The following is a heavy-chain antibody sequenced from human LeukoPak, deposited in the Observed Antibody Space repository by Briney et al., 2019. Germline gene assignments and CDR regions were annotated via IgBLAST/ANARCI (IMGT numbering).Heavy chain of an antibody. J-gene: IGHJ4*02. Sequence: SQTLSLTCTVSGGSISSGYYYWSWIRQHPGKVLEWIGYIYYSGSTYYNPSLKSRVTISVDTSKNQFSLKLSSVTAADTAVYYCAREFRTDYGDLYYFDYWGQGTLVTVSS. D-gene: IGHD4-17*01. CDR2: IYYSGST. CDR3: AREFRTDYGDLYYFDY. CDR1: GGSISSGYYY. V-gene: IGHV4-31*03.